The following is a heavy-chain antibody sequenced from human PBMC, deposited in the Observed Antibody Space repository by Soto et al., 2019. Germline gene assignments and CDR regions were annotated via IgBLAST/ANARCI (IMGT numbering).Heavy chain of an antibody. V-gene: IGHV4-39*07. Sequence: SETLSLTCTVSGGSISSSSYYWGWIRQPPGKGLEWIGSIYYSGSTYYNPSLKSRVTMSADTSKNQFYLDLSSVTAVDTAVYYCARIATTGRGPWFDPWGQGTLVTVSS. CDR3: ARIATTGRGPWFDP. CDR1: GGSISSSSYY. D-gene: IGHD6-13*01. J-gene: IGHJ5*02. CDR2: IYYSGST.